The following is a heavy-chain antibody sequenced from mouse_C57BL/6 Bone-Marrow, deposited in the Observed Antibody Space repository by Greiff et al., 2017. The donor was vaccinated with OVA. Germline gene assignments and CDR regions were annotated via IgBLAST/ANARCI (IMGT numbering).Heavy chain of an antibody. CDR2: IWTGGGT. Sequence: VQVVESGPGLVAPSQSLSITCTVSGFSLTSYAISWVRQPPGKGLEWLGVIWTGGGTNYNSALKSRLSISKDNSKSQVFLKMNSLQTDDTARYYCARKRDYGSHWYFDVWGTGTTVTVSS. D-gene: IGHD1-1*01. J-gene: IGHJ1*03. CDR1: GFSLTSYA. CDR3: ARKRDYGSHWYFDV. V-gene: IGHV2-9-1*01.